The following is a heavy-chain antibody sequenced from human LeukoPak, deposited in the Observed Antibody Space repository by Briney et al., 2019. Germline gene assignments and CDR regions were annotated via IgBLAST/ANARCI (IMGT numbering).Heavy chain of an antibody. Sequence: MXWVRQAPGQGLEWMXWINPNTGDTNYAQKFQGRVTMTRDTTINTAYMDLSRLTSDDTAVYYCASYPRYMSSPPFDYWGQGTLVTVSS. CDR2: INPNTGDT. V-gene: IGHV1-2*02. J-gene: IGHJ4*02. CDR3: ASYPRYMSSPPFDY. D-gene: IGHD5-12*01.